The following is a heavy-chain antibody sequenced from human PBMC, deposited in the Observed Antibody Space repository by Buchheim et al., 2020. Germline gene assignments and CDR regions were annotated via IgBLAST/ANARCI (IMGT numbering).Heavy chain of an antibody. D-gene: IGHD5-24*01. V-gene: IGHV3-74*01. CDR3: ARRGDGYNNAIDY. J-gene: IGHJ4*02. Sequence: EVHLVEAGGDLVQPGGSLRLSCAASGFTFRDYWMQWVRQAPGKGLVRVSYIDTDGRKTGYADSVKGRFTISRDNAKNSLYLQMNSLRAEDTAVYYCARRGDGYNNAIDYWGQGTL. CDR1: GFTFRDYW. CDR2: IDTDGRKT.